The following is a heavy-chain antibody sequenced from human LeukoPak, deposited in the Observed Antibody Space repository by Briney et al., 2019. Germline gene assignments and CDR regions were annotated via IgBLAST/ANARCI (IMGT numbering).Heavy chain of an antibody. CDR1: GFTVSSNS. D-gene: IGHD3-10*01. CDR3: AKDIGSYYDY. Sequence: GGSLRLSCTVSGFTVSSNSMSWVRQAPGKGLAWVSFIYSDNTHYSDSVKGRFTISRDNAKNSLYLQMNSLRAEDTAVYYCAKDIGSYYDYWGQGILVTVSS. J-gene: IGHJ4*02. CDR2: IYSDNT. V-gene: IGHV3-53*01.